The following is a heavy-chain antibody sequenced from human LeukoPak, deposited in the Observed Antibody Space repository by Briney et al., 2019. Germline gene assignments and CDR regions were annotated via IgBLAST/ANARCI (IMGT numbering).Heavy chain of an antibody. Sequence: GGSLRLSCVASGFTFSSYAMIWVRQAPGKGLEWVSNISASGGDTYYVDSVMGRFTISRDNSKNTLYLQMNSLRAEDTAIYYCTKDPHAVVTPRLYWGQGILVTVSS. V-gene: IGHV3-23*02. D-gene: IGHD2-21*02. CDR2: ISASGGDT. CDR3: TKDPHAVVTPRLY. J-gene: IGHJ4*02. CDR1: GFTFSSYA.